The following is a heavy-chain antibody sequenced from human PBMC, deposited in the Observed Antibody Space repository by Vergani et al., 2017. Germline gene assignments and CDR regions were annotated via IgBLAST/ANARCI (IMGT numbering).Heavy chain of an antibody. J-gene: IGHJ4*02. Sequence: QVQLVESGGGVVQPGRSLRLSCAASGFTFSSYAMHWVRQAPGKGLEWVAVISYDGSNKYYADSVKGRFTISRDNSKNTLYLQMNSLRAEDTAVYYCASWYYYDSSGYLPGFDYWGQGTLVTVSS. CDR3: ASWYYYDSSGYLPGFDY. V-gene: IGHV3-30-3*01. D-gene: IGHD3-22*01. CDR1: GFTFSSYA. CDR2: ISYDGSNK.